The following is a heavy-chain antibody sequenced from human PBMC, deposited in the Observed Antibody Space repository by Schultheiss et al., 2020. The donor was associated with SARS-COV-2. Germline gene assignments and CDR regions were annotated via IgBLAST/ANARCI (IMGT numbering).Heavy chain of an antibody. CDR1: GGSISSGSYY. J-gene: IGHJ4*02. CDR2: IYTSGST. CDR3: AGGAVVVAATYDY. Sequence: SETLSLTCTVSGGSISSGSYYWSWIRQPAGKGLEWIGRIYTSGSTNYNPSLKSRVTISVDTSKNQFSLKLSSVTAADSAVYFCAGGAVVVAATYDYWGQGTLVTVSS. V-gene: IGHV4-61*02. D-gene: IGHD2-15*01.